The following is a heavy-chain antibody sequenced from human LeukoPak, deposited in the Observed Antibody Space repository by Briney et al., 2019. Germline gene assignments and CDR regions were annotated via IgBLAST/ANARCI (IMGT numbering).Heavy chain of an antibody. CDR1: GFTFSSYW. CDR3: ARDIRIAAGNNWFDP. V-gene: IGHV3-7*01. Sequence: GGSLRLSCAASGFTFSSYWMSWVRQAPGKGLEWVANIKQDGSEKYYVDSVKGRFTISRDNAKNSLYLQMNSLRAEDTAVYYCARDIRIAAGNNWFDPWGQGTLVTVSS. J-gene: IGHJ5*02. CDR2: IKQDGSEK. D-gene: IGHD6-13*01.